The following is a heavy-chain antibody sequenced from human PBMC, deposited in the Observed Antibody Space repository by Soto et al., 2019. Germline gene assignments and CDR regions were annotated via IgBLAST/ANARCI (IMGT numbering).Heavy chain of an antibody. CDR1: GFTFSSYG. CDR2: ISYDGSNK. J-gene: IGHJ4*02. D-gene: IGHD3-16*02. CDR3: AKLTVTVATDYDYIWGSYPKALDY. V-gene: IGHV3-30*18. Sequence: GGSLRLSCAASGFTFSSYGMHWVRQAPGKGLEWVAVISYDGSNKYYADSVKGRFTISRDNSKNTLYLQMNSLRAEDTAVYYCAKLTVTVATDYDYIWGSYPKALDYWGQGTLVTVSS.